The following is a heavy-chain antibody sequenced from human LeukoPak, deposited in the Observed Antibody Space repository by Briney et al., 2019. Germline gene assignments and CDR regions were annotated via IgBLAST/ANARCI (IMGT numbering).Heavy chain of an antibody. CDR3: ARVFRVAATGRYFDY. V-gene: IGHV1-8*02. CDR1: GYTFTSYH. D-gene: IGHD6-13*01. CDR2: MNPNSGNT. J-gene: IGHJ4*02. Sequence: ASVKVSCKTSGYTFTSYHIHWVRQATGQGLEWMGWMNPNSGNTGYAQKFQGRVTMTRNTSITTAYMELSSLRSEDTAVYYCARVFRVAATGRYFDYWGQGTLVTVSS.